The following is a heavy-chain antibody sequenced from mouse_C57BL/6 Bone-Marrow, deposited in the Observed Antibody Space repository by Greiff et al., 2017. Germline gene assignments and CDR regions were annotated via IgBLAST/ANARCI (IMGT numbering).Heavy chain of an antibody. Sequence: QVQLQQPGAELVKPGASVKMSCKASGYTFISYWITWVKQRPGQGLEWIGDIYPGSGSTNYNEKFKSKATLTVDTSSSTAYMQLSSLTSEDSAVYYCARVISCDYDLFDYWGQGTTLTVSS. D-gene: IGHD2-4*01. CDR3: ARVISCDYDLFDY. V-gene: IGHV1-55*01. CDR1: GYTFISYW. J-gene: IGHJ2*01. CDR2: IYPGSGST.